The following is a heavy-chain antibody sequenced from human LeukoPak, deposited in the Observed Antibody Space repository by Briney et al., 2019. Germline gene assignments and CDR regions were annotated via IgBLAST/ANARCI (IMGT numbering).Heavy chain of an antibody. CDR2: IYYSGST. J-gene: IGHJ4*02. CDR1: GGSINTYY. D-gene: IGHD6-19*01. V-gene: IGHV4-59*01. CDR3: ARERVAGAVIFFDY. Sequence: SETLSLTCTVSGGSINTYYWSWIRQPPGKGLEWIGYIYYSGSTYYNPSLKSRVTISVDTSKSQFSLKLTSVTAADTAVYYCARERVAGAVIFFDYWGQGTLATVSS.